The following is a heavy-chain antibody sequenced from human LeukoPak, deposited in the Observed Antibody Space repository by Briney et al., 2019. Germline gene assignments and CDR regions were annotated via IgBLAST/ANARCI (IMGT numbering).Heavy chain of an antibody. CDR2: ISGSGVRT. D-gene: IGHD2-15*01. Sequence: GGSLRLSCAASGFTFSSNAMSWVRQAPGKGLEWVSAISGSGVRTYYADSVKGRFTISRDNSKNTLYLQMNSLRAEDTAVYYCAKAGTYCSGGSCYWIDYWGQGTLVTVSS. CDR3: AKAGTYCSGGSCYWIDY. J-gene: IGHJ4*02. CDR1: GFTFSSNA. V-gene: IGHV3-23*01.